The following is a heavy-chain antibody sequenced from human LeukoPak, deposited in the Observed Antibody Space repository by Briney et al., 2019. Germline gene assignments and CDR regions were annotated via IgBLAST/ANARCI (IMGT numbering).Heavy chain of an antibody. V-gene: IGHV7-4-1*02. CDR1: GYTFTSYA. D-gene: IGHD1-26*01. CDR3: ARARTEVGATVLDY. J-gene: IGHJ4*02. CDR2: INTNTGNP. Sequence: ASVKVSCKASGYTFTSYAMNWVRQAPGQGLEWMGWINTNTGNPTYAQGFIGRFVFPLDTSISTAYLQISSLKAEDTAVYYCARARTEVGATVLDYWGQGTLVTVSS.